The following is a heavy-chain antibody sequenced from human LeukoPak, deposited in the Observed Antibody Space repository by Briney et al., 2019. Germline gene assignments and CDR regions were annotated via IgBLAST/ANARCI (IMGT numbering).Heavy chain of an antibody. CDR1: GGSISSGGYY. CDR3: ARALAVAGRFYFDY. J-gene: IGHJ4*02. Sequence: PSETLSLTCTVSGGSISSGGYYWSWIRQHPGKGLEWIGYIYYSGSTNYNPSLKSRVTISVDTSKNQFSLKLSSVTAADTAVYYCARALAVAGRFYFDYWGQGTLVTVSS. D-gene: IGHD6-19*01. V-gene: IGHV4-61*08. CDR2: IYYSGST.